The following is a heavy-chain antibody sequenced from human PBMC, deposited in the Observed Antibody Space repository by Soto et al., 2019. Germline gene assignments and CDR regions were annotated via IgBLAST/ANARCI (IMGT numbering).Heavy chain of an antibody. J-gene: IGHJ1*01. Sequence: EVQLVESGGGLVKPGGSLRLSCAASGFTFTNAWMNWVRQAPGKGLEWVGRITSKTDGGTTDYAAPVKGRFTISRDDSKNTLYLQMNRLKTEDTAVYYCTTVADSSGYYSDFSYWGQGTLVTVSS. CDR3: TTVADSSGYYSDFSY. CDR1: GFTFTNAW. V-gene: IGHV3-15*07. D-gene: IGHD3-22*01. CDR2: ITSKTDGGTT.